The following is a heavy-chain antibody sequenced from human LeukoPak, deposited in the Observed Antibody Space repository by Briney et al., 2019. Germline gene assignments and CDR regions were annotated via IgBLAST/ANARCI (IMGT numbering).Heavy chain of an antibody. Sequence: ASVKVSCKASGGSFSTYAISWVRQAPGQGLEWMGGIIPFFGTPSYAQKFHGRVTITADESTNTAYMEVSSLRSEDTALYYCARYTVPPHQDSSMVPGVYYYYGMDVWGLGTTVTVSS. CDR3: ARYTVPPHQDSSMVPGVYYYYGMDV. V-gene: IGHV1-69*13. D-gene: IGHD3-10*01. J-gene: IGHJ6*02. CDR1: GGSFSTYA. CDR2: IIPFFGTP.